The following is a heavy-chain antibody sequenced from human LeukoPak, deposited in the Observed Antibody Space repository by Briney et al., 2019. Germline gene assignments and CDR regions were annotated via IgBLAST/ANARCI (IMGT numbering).Heavy chain of an antibody. CDR1: GGSFSDYY. Sequence: SETLCLTCAVYGGSFSDYYWSRIRQPPGKGLEWIVEINHSGSTNYNPSLKSRVTISVDTSKNQFSLKLSSVTAADTAVYYCARANGDYTLDAFDNWGQGTMVTVSS. CDR3: ARANGDYTLDAFDN. J-gene: IGHJ3*02. V-gene: IGHV4-34*01. D-gene: IGHD4-17*01. CDR2: INHSGST.